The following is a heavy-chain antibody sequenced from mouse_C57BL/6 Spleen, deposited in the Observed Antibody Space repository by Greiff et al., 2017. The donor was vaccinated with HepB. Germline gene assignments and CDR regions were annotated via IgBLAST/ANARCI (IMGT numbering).Heavy chain of an antibody. CDR3: ASGDEYDNYAMDY. D-gene: IGHD2-4*01. J-gene: IGHJ4*01. CDR1: GYAFSSSW. CDR2: IYPGDGDT. Sequence: VQLQQSGPELVKPGASVKISCKASGYAFSSSWMNWVKQRPGKGLGWIGRIYPGDGDTNYNGKFKGKATLTADKSSSTAYMQLSSLTSEDSAVYFCASGDEYDNYAMDYWGQGTSVTVSS. V-gene: IGHV1-82*01.